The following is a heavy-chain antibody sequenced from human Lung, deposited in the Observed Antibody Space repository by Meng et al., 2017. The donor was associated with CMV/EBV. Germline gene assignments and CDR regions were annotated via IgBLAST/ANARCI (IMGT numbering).Heavy chain of an antibody. CDR3: ARGACSSTSCYRYYYYGMDV. J-gene: IGHJ6*02. D-gene: IGHD2-2*01. V-gene: IGHV1-69*10. Sequence: XVXVSXXASGGTFSSYAISWVRQAPGQGLEWMGGIIPILGIANYAQKFQGRVTITAVKSTSTAYMELSSLRSEDTAVYYCARGACSSTSCYRYYYYGMDVWGQGTXVTVSS. CDR1: GGTFSSYA. CDR2: IIPILGIA.